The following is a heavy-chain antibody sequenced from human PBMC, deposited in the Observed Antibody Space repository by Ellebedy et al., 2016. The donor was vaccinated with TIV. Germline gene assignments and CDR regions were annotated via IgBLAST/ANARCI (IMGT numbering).Heavy chain of an antibody. CDR3: AREGSGFDY. CDR2: ISSSSTFI. J-gene: IGHJ4*02. CDR1: GFTFSTYG. V-gene: IGHV3-21*01. D-gene: IGHD3-10*01. Sequence: GESLKISCAASGFTFSTYGMNRVRQAPGKGLEWVSSISSSSTFIFYADSVKGRFTISRDNAKNSLSLQMNSLRAEDTAVYYCAREGSGFDYWGQGTLVTVPS.